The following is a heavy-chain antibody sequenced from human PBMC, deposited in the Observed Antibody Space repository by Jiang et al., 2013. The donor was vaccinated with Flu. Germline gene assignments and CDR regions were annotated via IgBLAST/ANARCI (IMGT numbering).Heavy chain of an antibody. J-gene: IGHJ1*01. CDR1: GGTFSSYA. V-gene: IGHV1-69*01. D-gene: IGHD3-22*01. CDR2: IIPIFGTA. CDR3: ARTDSSGYYLDKAEYFQH. Sequence: SGAEVKKPGSSVKVSCKASGGTFSSYAISWVRQAPGQGLEWMGGIIPIFGTANYAQKFQGRVTITADESTSTAYMELSSLRSEDTAVYYCARTDSSGYYLDKAEYFQHWGQGTLVTVSS.